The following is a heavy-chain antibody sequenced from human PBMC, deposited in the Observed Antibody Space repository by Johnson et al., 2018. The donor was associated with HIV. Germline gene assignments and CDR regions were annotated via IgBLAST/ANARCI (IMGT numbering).Heavy chain of an antibody. CDR1: GFSFIDYA. CDR2: ISGGGST. Sequence: VQLVESGGGLVRPGGSLRLSCVASGFSFIDYAMIWVRQAPGKGLEWVSFISGGGSTYYADSVQGRFTISRDNSKDALYLQMNSLRAEDTAVFYCARDQFGTITTGGDGAFDIWGQGTMVTVSS. J-gene: IGHJ3*02. V-gene: IGHV3-23*04. D-gene: IGHD5-24*01. CDR3: ARDQFGTITTGGDGAFDI.